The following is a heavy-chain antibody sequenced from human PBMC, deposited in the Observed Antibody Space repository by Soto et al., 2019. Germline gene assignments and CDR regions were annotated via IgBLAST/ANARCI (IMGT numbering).Heavy chain of an antibody. CDR2: IYYSGST. V-gene: IGHV4-59*08. CDR3: ASLLQDFDY. Sequence: LETLSLTCTVSGGSISSYYWIWVRQPPGKGLEWIGYIYYSGSTYYNPSLKSRVTISVDTSKNQFSLKLSSVTAADTAVYYCASLLQDFDYWGQGTLVTVSS. D-gene: IGHD4-4*01. J-gene: IGHJ4*02. CDR1: GGSISSYY.